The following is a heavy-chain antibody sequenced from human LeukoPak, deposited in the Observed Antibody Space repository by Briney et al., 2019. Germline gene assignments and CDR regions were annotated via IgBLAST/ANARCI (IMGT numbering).Heavy chain of an antibody. J-gene: IGHJ4*02. Sequence: SETLSLTCTVSGGSINNYYWSWIRQPAGKGREWIGRIYSSGSTNYNPSLKSRVTMSVDTSKNQFSVNLSSVTAADTAVYYCVRCRGTTVLTRFDNWGQGTLVTVSS. V-gene: IGHV4-4*07. CDR3: VRCRGTTVLTRFDN. D-gene: IGHD4/OR15-4a*01. CDR2: IYSSGST. CDR1: GGSINNYY.